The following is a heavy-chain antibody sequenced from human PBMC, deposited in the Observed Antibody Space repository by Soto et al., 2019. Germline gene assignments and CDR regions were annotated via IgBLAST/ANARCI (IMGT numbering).Heavy chain of an antibody. V-gene: IGHV1-3*01. CDR2: INAGNGNT. CDR3: ARDPARTHRTSWFDP. J-gene: IGHJ5*02. CDR1: GYTFTSYA. Sequence: QVQLVQSGAEVKKPGASVKVSCKASGYTFTSYAMHWVRQAPGQRLEWMGWINAGNGNTKYSQKFQGRVTITRDTSASTAYMELRSLRSEDTAVYYCARDPARTHRTSWFDPWGQGTLVTVSS. D-gene: IGHD6-25*01.